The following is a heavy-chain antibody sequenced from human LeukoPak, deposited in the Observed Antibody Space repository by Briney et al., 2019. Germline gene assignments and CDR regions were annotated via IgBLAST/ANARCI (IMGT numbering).Heavy chain of an antibody. J-gene: IGHJ6*03. Sequence: ASVKVSCKVSGYTLTELSLHWVRQAPGKGFEWMGGFDPEDGEAIYAQRFQGRVTMTEDTSTDTAYMELSSLRFEDTAVYYCATADYRAAYYMDVWGKGTTVTVSS. CDR3: ATADYRAAYYMDV. V-gene: IGHV1-24*01. CDR1: GYTLTELS. CDR2: FDPEDGEA. D-gene: IGHD4/OR15-4a*01.